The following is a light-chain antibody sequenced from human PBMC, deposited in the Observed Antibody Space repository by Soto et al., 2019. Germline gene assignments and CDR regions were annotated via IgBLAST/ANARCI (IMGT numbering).Light chain of an antibody. Sequence: EIVLTQSPATLSLSPGERATLSCRASQSIGYYLAWYQEKPGQAPRLLIYDASIRATGIPARFSGSGSGTDFTLTISSLEPEDIAVYYCQQRGNWPPTWTFGQGTKVEIK. V-gene: IGKV3-11*01. CDR3: QQRGNWPPTWT. CDR1: QSIGYY. J-gene: IGKJ1*01. CDR2: DAS.